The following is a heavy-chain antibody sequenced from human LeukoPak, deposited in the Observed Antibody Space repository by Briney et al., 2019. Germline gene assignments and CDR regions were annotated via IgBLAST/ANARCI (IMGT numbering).Heavy chain of an antibody. Sequence: ASVKVSCKASGYTFTSYDINWVRQATGQGLEWMGWVNPNSGNTGYAQKFQGRVTMTRNTSISTAYMELSSLRSEDTAMYYCARGLTTEYSSSSLDFDYWGQGTLVTVSS. D-gene: IGHD6-6*01. CDR1: GYTFTSYD. V-gene: IGHV1-8*01. CDR2: VNPNSGNT. J-gene: IGHJ4*02. CDR3: ARGLTTEYSSSSLDFDY.